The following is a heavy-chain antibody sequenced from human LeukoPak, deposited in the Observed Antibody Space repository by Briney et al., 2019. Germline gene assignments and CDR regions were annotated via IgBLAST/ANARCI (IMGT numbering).Heavy chain of an antibody. CDR1: GGTFSSYA. CDR2: IIPIFGTA. CDR3: ASSGYYSAAFDI. V-gene: IGHV1-69*13. D-gene: IGHD3-22*01. J-gene: IGHJ3*02. Sequence: GASVRVSCKASGGTFSSYAISWVRQAPGQGLEWMGGIIPIFGTANYAQKFQGRVTITADESTSTAYMELSSLRSEDTAVYYCASSGYYSAAFDIWGQGTMVTVSS.